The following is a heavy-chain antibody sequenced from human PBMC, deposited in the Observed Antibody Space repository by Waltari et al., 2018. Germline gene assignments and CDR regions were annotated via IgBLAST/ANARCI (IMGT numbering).Heavy chain of an antibody. J-gene: IGHJ4*02. D-gene: IGHD4-4*01. Sequence: QVQLQESGPGLVKPSETLSLTCTVSGGPFSSTSYYWGWIRQPPGKGLEWIVYVFYNGDTYYNPSLKSRVTISIDTSKNQFSLKLTSVTAADTAVYHCARRMVTTGYFDYWGQGTLVTVSS. CDR3: ARRMVTTGYFDY. CDR1: GGPFSSTSYY. V-gene: IGHV4-39*01. CDR2: VFYNGDT.